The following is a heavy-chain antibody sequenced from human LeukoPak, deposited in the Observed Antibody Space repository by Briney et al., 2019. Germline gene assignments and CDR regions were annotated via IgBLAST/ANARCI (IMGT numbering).Heavy chain of an antibody. D-gene: IGHD4-17*01. CDR2: ISAYNGNT. CDR3: ARLMDYGDYCDAFDI. Sequence: ASVKVSFKASGYTFTSYGISWVRQAPGQGLEWMGWISAYNGNTNYAQKLQGRVTMTTDTSTSTAYMELRSLRSDDTAVYYCARLMDYGDYCDAFDIWGQVTMGTVSS. CDR1: GYTFTSYG. J-gene: IGHJ3*02. V-gene: IGHV1-18*01.